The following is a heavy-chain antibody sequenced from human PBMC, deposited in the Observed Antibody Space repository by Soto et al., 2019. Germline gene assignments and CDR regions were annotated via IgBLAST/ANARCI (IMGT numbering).Heavy chain of an antibody. Sequence: PGGSLRLSCAASGFSVSTNYMNWVRQAPGKGLEWVSVIYSGGTTYYADSVKGRFTISRDNSKNTLYLQMNSLRAEDTAVYYCERGRSASSDFDYWGQGTLVTSPQ. CDR3: ERGRSASSDFDY. D-gene: IGHD3-10*01. CDR1: GFSVSTNY. V-gene: IGHV3-66*01. J-gene: IGHJ4*02. CDR2: IYSGGTT.